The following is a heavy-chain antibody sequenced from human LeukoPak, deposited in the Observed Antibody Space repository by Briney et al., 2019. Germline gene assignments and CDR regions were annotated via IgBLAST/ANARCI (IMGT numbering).Heavy chain of an antibody. CDR3: AKGSSKDFPGDKY. CDR2: ISYDGSNK. D-gene: IGHD6-13*01. V-gene: IGHV3-30*18. J-gene: IGHJ4*02. Sequence: HAGGSLRLSCAASGFTFSSYGMHWVRQAPGKGLEWVAVISYDGSNKYYADSVKGRFTISRDKSKNTLYLQMQSLRAEDTGVYYCAKGSSKDFPGDKYWGQGTLVTVSS. CDR1: GFTFSSYG.